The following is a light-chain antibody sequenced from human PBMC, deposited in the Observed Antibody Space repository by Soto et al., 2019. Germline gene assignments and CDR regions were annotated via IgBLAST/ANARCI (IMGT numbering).Light chain of an antibody. Sequence: QLVLTQSPSASASLGASVKLTCTLSSGHSKYAIAWHQQQPEKGPRFLMKLNSDGSHSKGDGIPDRFSGSSSGAERYLTISTLQSEDEADYYCQTWVTGIHIFGGGTKVTVL. CDR1: SGHSKYA. CDR3: QTWVTGIHI. CDR2: LNSDGSH. J-gene: IGLJ2*01. V-gene: IGLV4-69*01.